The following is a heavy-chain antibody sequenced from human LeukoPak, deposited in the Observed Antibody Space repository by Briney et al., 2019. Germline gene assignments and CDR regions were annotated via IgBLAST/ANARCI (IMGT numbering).Heavy chain of an antibody. V-gene: IGHV4-39*01. CDR1: GGSISSSSYY. CDR2: IYYSGRT. J-gene: IGHJ4*02. D-gene: IGHD3-3*01. Sequence: AETLSLTCTVSGGSISSSSYYWGWLRQPPGKGLEWIVSIYYSGRTYYNPSLKSRVTISVDTSKNQFSLKLSSVTAADTAVYYCARHSARITIFGVVLDYWGQGTLVTVSS. CDR3: ARHSARITIFGVVLDY.